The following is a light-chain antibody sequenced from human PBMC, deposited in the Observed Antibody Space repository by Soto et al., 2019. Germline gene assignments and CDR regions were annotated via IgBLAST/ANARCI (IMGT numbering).Light chain of an antibody. CDR1: QSVSSSY. J-gene: IGKJ1*01. CDR3: QQYCSSSWT. Sequence: EIVLTQSPGTLSSSPGERATLSCRASQSVSSSYLAWYQQKPGQAPRLLIYGASSRATGIPDRFSGSGSGTDFTLTISRLEPEDVAVYYCQQYCSSSWTFGQGTKVESK. V-gene: IGKV3-20*01. CDR2: GAS.